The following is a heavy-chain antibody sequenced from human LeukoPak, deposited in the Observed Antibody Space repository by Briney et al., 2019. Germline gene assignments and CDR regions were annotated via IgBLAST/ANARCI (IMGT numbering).Heavy chain of an antibody. J-gene: IGHJ4*02. Sequence: GGSLRLSCAASGFTFSSYEMNWVRQAPGKGLEWVSYISSSGSTIYYADSVKGRFTISRDYPKNTLFLQMSSLRPEDTAVYYCALGKNFGYHYFDFWDQGALVTVSS. CDR3: ALGKNFGYHYFDF. CDR2: ISSSGSTI. D-gene: IGHD2-2*03. V-gene: IGHV3-48*03. CDR1: GFTFSSYE.